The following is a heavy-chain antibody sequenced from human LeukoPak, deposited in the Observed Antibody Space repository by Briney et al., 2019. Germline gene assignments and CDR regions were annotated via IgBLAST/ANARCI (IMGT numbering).Heavy chain of an antibody. Sequence: PSETLSLTCTVSGGSISSSSYYWGWIRQPPGKGLEWIVSIYYSGSTYYNPSLKSRVTISVDTSKNQFSLKMSSVTAADTAVYYCARRRVRGARDYWGQGTLVTVSS. CDR3: ARRRVRGARDY. J-gene: IGHJ4*02. V-gene: IGHV4-39*01. CDR2: IYYSGST. D-gene: IGHD3-10*01. CDR1: GGSISSSSYY.